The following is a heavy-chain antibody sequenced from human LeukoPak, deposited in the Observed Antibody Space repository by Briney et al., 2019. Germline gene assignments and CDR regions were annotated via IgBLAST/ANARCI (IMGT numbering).Heavy chain of an antibody. CDR2: INANSGGT. J-gene: IGHJ4*02. CDR1: GYTFTDYF. CDR3: ARFRGSSNFDY. Sequence: ASVKVSYKASGYTFTDYFMHWVRQAPGQGLEWMGWINANSGGTNYAQNFQGRVTMTRDTSISTVYMELNRLRSDDTAVYYCARFRGSSNFDYWGQGTLVTVSS. V-gene: IGHV1-2*02. D-gene: IGHD2-2*01.